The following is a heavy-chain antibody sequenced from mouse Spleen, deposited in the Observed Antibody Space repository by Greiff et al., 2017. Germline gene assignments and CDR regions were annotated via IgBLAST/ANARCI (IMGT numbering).Heavy chain of an antibody. CDR2: ISGGGSYT. CDR1: GFTFSSYG. CDR3: ARHNYGSSTWFAY. D-gene: IGHD1-1*01. J-gene: IGHJ3*01. Sequence: EVQLVESGGGLVKPGGSLKLSCAASGFTFSSYGMSWVRQTPEKRLEWVATISGGGSYTYYPDSVKGRSTISRDNAKNNLYLQMSSLRSEDTALYYCARHNYGSSTWFAYWGQGTLVTVSA. V-gene: IGHV5-9-2*01.